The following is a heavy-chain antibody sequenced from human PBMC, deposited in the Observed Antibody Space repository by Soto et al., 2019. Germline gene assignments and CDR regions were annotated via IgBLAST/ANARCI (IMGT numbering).Heavy chain of an antibody. CDR3: VRELSRGWFDP. J-gene: IGHJ5*02. D-gene: IGHD3-16*01. Sequence: SATRSITCTVSNDSISSYYWSWIRQPPGKGLEWIGYIFYSGGTTYNPSLESRVTISVDRSRNQFSLKLTSVTAADTAVYYCVRELSRGWFDPWGQGTLVTVSS. CDR2: IFYSGGT. CDR1: NDSISSYY. V-gene: IGHV4-59*01.